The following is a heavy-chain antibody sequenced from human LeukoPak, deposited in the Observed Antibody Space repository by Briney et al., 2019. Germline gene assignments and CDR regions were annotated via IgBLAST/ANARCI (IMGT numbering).Heavy chain of an antibody. D-gene: IGHD3-3*01. CDR1: GGSISSSSYY. Sequence: SETLSLTCTVSGGSISSSSYYWGWIRQPPGKGLEWIGSIYYSGSTYYNPSLKSRVTISVDTSKNQFSLKLSSVTAADTAVYYCRRFLEWFPPLDVWGKGTTVTVSS. CDR3: RRFLEWFPPLDV. CDR2: IYYSGST. V-gene: IGHV4-39*01. J-gene: IGHJ6*04.